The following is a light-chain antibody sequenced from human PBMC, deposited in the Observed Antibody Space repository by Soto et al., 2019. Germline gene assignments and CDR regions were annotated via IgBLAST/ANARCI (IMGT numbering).Light chain of an antibody. CDR1: QSLLHSNAYNY. Sequence: DIVMTQSPLSLPVTPGEPASFSCRSSQSLLHSNAYNYLDWYLQKPGQSPQLLIYLGSNRASGVPDRFSGSGSGTDFTLKSSRVEAEDVGVYYCMQALQTPYTFGQGNKLEIK. V-gene: IGKV2-28*01. CDR2: LGS. CDR3: MQALQTPYT. J-gene: IGKJ2*01.